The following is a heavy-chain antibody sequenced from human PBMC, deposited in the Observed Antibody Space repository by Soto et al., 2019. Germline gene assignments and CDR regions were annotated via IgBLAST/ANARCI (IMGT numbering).Heavy chain of an antibody. CDR2: IYYSGST. D-gene: IGHD2-2*01. V-gene: IGHV4-30-4*01. Sequence: PSETLSLTCTVSVGSISSGDYYWSWIRQPPGKGLEWIGYIYYSGSTYYNPSLKSRVTISVDTSKNQFSLKLSSVTAADTAVYYCACNSYGYTYFDYFGLGNVVTVSS. CDR1: VGSISSGDYY. J-gene: IGHJ4*02. CDR3: ACNSYGYTYFDY.